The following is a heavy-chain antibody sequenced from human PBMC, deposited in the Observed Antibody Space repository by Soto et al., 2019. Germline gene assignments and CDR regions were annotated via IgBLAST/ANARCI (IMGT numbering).Heavy chain of an antibody. CDR3: AKIKTNNH. V-gene: IGHV3-23*01. CDR2: ISGSGGST. CDR1: GXTVSSYS. Sequence: GSLRLSCAASGXTVSSYSMSWVRQAPGKGLELVSSISGSGGSTYYADSVNGRFTISRDNSKNTMYLQMNSLTAEDTAVYYCAKIKTNNHWGQGTLGTVSS. D-gene: IGHD3-16*01. J-gene: IGHJ5*02.